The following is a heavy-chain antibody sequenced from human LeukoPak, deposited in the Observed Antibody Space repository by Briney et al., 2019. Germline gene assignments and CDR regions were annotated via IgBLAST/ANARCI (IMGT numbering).Heavy chain of an antibody. Sequence: GASVKVSCKASGYTFTDYYMHWVRQAPGQGLEWMGWINPNSGDTNYAQKFQGRVTVTRDTSISTAYMELRRLRSDDTAVYYCARGGLRGSYYEYFHHWGQGTLVSVSS. D-gene: IGHD1-26*01. V-gene: IGHV1-2*02. J-gene: IGHJ1*01. CDR3: ARGGLRGSYYEYFHH. CDR2: INPNSGDT. CDR1: GYTFTDYY.